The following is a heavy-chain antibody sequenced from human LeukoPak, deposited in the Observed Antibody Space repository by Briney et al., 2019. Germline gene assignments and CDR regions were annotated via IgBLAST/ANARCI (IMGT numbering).Heavy chain of an antibody. CDR3: AVWSEYQLLSDDAFDI. J-gene: IGHJ3*02. CDR1: GYTFTGYY. Sequence: ASRKVSCKASGYTFTGYYMHWVRQAPGQGLEWMGWINPDSGGTNYAQKCHGRVTVTRHTSISTAYMELSRLRSDDTAVYYCAVWSEYQLLSDDAFDIWGQGTMVTVSS. CDR2: INPDSGGT. V-gene: IGHV1-2*02. D-gene: IGHD2-2*01.